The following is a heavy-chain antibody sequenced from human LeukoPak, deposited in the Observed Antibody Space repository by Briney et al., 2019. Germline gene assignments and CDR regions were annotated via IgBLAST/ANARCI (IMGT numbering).Heavy chain of an antibody. D-gene: IGHD3-10*01. Sequence: SETLSLTCTVSGGSISSYYWSWIRQPAGKGLEWIGRIYTSGSTNYNPSLKSRVTMSVDTSKNQFSLKLSSVTAADTAVYYCAREVIWFGKYIYYYYGMDVWGQGTTVTVSS. CDR3: AREVIWFGKYIYYYYGMDV. J-gene: IGHJ6*02. V-gene: IGHV4-4*07. CDR1: GGSISSYY. CDR2: IYTSGST.